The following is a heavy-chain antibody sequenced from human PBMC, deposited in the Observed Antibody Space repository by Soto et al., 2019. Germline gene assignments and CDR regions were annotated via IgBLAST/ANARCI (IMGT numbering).Heavy chain of an antibody. D-gene: IGHD2-2*03. CDR1: GFTFSSFG. J-gene: IGHJ4*02. Sequence: PGGSLRLSCTASGFTFSSFGMAWGRQAPGKGLEWVSAISGSGDSSYYADSVKDRFTISRDNPTNTLYLQMNNLRAEDTAVYYCAKVGIGMFSHKHHFDHWGQGTQVTVSS. V-gene: IGHV3-23*01. CDR3: AKVGIGMFSHKHHFDH. CDR2: ISGSGDSS.